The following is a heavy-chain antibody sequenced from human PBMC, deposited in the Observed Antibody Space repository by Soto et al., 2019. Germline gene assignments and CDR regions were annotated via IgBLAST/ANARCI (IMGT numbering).Heavy chain of an antibody. CDR1: GFTFSSYA. D-gene: IGHD4-4*01. Sequence: GSLRLSCAASGFTFSSYAMHWVRQAPGKGLEWVAVISYDGSNKYYADSVKGRFTISRDNSKNTLYLQMNSLRAEDTAVYYCARDLGMTTVTIYYYYGMDVWGQGTTVTVSS. CDR3: ARDLGMTTVTIYYYYGMDV. V-gene: IGHV3-30-3*01. CDR2: ISYDGSNK. J-gene: IGHJ6*02.